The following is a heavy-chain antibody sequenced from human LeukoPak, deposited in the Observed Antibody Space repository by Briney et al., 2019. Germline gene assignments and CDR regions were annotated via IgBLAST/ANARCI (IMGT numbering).Heavy chain of an antibody. V-gene: IGHV3-48*01. D-gene: IGHD2-15*01. CDR3: ARGDDFGWELLGGDAFDI. Sequence: GGSLRLSYAASGFTFSSYSMNWVRQAPGKGREWVSYISSISSTIYYADSVKGRFTISRDNAKNSVYLQINILSAEDTAVYYFARGDDFGWELLGGDAFDIWGQGTMVTVSS. J-gene: IGHJ3*02. CDR1: GFTFSSYS. CDR2: ISSISSTI.